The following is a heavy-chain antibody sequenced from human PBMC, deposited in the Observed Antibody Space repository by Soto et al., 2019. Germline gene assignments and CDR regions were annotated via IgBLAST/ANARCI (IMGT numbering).Heavy chain of an antibody. Sequence: PGESLKISCKGSGYSFAGYWITWVRQKPGKGLEWMGRIDPSDSQTYYSPSFRGHVTISVTKSITTVFLQWSSLRASDTAMYYCARQIYDSDNGPNFQYYFDSWGQGTPVTVSS. V-gene: IGHV5-10-1*01. CDR2: IDPSDSQT. CDR3: ARQIYDSDNGPNFQYYFDS. J-gene: IGHJ4*02. CDR1: GYSFAGYW. D-gene: IGHD3-22*01.